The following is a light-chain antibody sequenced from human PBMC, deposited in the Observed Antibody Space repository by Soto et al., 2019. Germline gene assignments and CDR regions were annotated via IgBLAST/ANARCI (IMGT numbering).Light chain of an antibody. J-gene: IGKJ4*01. Sequence: DIQMTQSPSSLSASVEDRVIITCRASQSISNHLNWYQQKPGKAPKLLIFAASSLQSGVPSRFSGSRSGPDFTLTISSLQPEDFATYYCQHTYTMPLAFGGGTKVDIK. V-gene: IGKV1-39*01. CDR2: AAS. CDR3: QHTYTMPLA. CDR1: QSISNH.